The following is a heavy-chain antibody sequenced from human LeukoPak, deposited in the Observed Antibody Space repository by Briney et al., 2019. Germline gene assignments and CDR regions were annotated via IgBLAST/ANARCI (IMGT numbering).Heavy chain of an antibody. CDR3: ARANWGSDNWFDP. J-gene: IGHJ5*02. CDR2: IYYSGST. Sequence: SETLSLTCTVSGGSISSYYWGWIRQPPGKGLEWIGYIYYSGSTYCNPSPKSRVTISVDTSKNQFSLKLSSVTAADTAVYYCARANWGSDNWFDPWGQGTLVTVSS. D-gene: IGHD7-27*01. V-gene: IGHV4-59*12. CDR1: GGSISSYY.